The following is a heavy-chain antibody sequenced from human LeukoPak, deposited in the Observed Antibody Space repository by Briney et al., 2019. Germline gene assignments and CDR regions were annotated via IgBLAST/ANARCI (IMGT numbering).Heavy chain of an antibody. CDR2: MNPNSGNT. V-gene: IGHV1-8*01. J-gene: IGHJ5*02. CDR1: GYTFTSYD. D-gene: IGHD3-3*01. Sequence: ASVKVSCKASGYTFTSYDINWVRQATGQGLEWMGWMNPNSGNTGYAQKFQGRVTMTRNTSISTAYMELSSLRSEDTAVYYCARGFAYYDFRSGYYPQYNWFDPWGQGTLVTVSS. CDR3: ARGFAYYDFRSGYYPQYNWFDP.